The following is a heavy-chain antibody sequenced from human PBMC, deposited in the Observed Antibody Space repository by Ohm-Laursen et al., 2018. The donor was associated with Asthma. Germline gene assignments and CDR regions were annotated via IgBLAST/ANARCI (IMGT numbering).Heavy chain of an antibody. CDR3: ARGDYDSSGYYSGWFDP. CDR1: GASFSTYY. Sequence: TLSLTCTLSGASFSTYYWGWIRQPPGKGLEWIGYIYSTGSTNYNPSLESRVTISIDTSTNQFSLKLSSVTAADTAVYYCARGDYDSSGYYSGWFDPWGQGTLVTVSS. CDR2: IYSTGST. J-gene: IGHJ5*02. D-gene: IGHD3-22*01. V-gene: IGHV4-59*12.